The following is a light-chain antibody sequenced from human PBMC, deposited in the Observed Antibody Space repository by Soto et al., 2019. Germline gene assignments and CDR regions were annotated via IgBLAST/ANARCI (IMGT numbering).Light chain of an antibody. Sequence: DIQMTQSPSSLSASVGDRVTITCRASQSISSYLNWYQQKPGKAPKLLIYAASSLQSGVPSRFSGSGSGTDFTPTISSLQPEDFATYYCQQSYSTRRTFGGGTKVDIK. V-gene: IGKV1-39*01. CDR2: AAS. J-gene: IGKJ4*01. CDR3: QQSYSTRRT. CDR1: QSISSY.